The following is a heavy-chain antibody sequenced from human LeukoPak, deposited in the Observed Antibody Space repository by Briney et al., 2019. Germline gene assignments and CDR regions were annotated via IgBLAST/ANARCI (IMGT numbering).Heavy chain of an antibody. J-gene: IGHJ3*02. CDR2: IKQDGSQK. CDR3: ARDLHYTFDI. Sequence: GGSLRLSCAASGFTFSNYWMTWVRQAPGKGLEWVANIKQDGSQKFYVDSVRGRFTISRDNAKNSLYLQMNSLRVEDTAVYYCARDLHYTFDIWGQGTMVTVSS. V-gene: IGHV3-7*01. CDR1: GFTFSNYW. D-gene: IGHD3-10*01.